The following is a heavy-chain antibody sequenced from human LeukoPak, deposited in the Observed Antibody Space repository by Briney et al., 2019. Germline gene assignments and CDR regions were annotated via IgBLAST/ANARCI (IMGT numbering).Heavy chain of an antibody. J-gene: IGHJ4*02. CDR1: GFTFRDYA. D-gene: IGHD3-10*01. V-gene: IGHV3-23*01. CDR2: ISGSGDST. CDR3: AKEELYYYGSGTYYTLAPFDY. Sequence: PGGSLRLSCTASGFTFRDYAMNWVRQAPGKGLEWVSGISGSGDSTNYADSVKGRFTISRDNSNNTLFLQMNSLRAEDTAVYYCAKEELYYYGSGTYYTLAPFDYWGQGTLVTVSS.